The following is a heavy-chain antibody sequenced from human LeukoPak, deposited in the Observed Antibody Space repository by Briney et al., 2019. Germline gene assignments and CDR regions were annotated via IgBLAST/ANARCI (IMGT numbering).Heavy chain of an antibody. D-gene: IGHD3-22*01. Sequence: SQTLSLTCTVSGGSVSDYYWGWIRQPPGKGLEFIGYIFYSGSTNYNPSLKSRVTISADTSTNQFSLELSSVTAADTAVYYCARWMYYYDDTGFDPWAREPWSPSPQ. CDR3: ARWMYYYDDTGFDP. J-gene: IGHJ5*02. V-gene: IGHV4-59*02. CDR2: IFYSGST. CDR1: GGSVSDYY.